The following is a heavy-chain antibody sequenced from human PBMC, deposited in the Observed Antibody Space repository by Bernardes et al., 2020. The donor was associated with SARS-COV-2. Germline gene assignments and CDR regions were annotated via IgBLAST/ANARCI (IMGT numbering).Heavy chain of an antibody. D-gene: IGHD3-22*01. CDR2: ISSSSSYI. CDR1: GFTFSSYS. CDR3: ARASSYYYDSSGPEPLKH. J-gene: IGHJ1*01. V-gene: IGHV3-21*01. Sequence: VGSLILSCAASGFTFSSYSMNWVRQAPGTGLAWVSSISSSSSYIYYADSVKGRFTISRDNAKNSLYLQMNSLRAEDTAVYYCARASSYYYDSSGPEPLKHWGQGTLVTVSS.